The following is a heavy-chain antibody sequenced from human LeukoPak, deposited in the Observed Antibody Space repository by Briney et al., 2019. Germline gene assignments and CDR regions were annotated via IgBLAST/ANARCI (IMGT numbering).Heavy chain of an antibody. D-gene: IGHD5-12*01. CDR1: GVSISSGSYY. CDR3: ATRVAMVDY. CDR2: IYTSGST. J-gene: IGHJ4*02. V-gene: IGHV4-61*02. Sequence: ASQTLSLTCTVSGVSISSGSYYWSWIRQPAGKGLEWIVRIYTSGSTNYNPSLKSRVTISVDTTKNQFSLKLSSVTAADTAVYYCATRVAMVDYWGQGTLVTVSS.